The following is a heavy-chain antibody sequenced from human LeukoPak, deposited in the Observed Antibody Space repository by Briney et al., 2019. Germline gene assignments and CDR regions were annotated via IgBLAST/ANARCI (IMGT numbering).Heavy chain of an antibody. CDR2: IYYSGST. CDR3: ATWSLLASSGGFYYGMDV. D-gene: IGHD3-22*01. J-gene: IGHJ6*02. V-gene: IGHV4-30-4*01. Sequence: TSQTLSLTCTVSGGSISSGDYYWSWIRQPPGKGLEWIGYIYYSGSTYYNPSLKSRVTISVDTSKNQFSLKLSSVTAADTAVYYCATWSLLASSGGFYYGMDVWGQGTTVTVSS. CDR1: GGSISSGDYY.